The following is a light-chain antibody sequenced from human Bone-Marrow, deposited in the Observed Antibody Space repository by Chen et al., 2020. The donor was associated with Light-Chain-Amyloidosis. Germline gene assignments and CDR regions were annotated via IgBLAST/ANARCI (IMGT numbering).Light chain of an antibody. CDR1: NIGSTS. CDR3: QVWDRSSDRPV. CDR2: DDI. Sequence: SYVLTQPSSVSVAPGQTATIACGGNNIGSTSVHWYQQTPGQAPLLGVYDDIDRPSGIPERLSGSNSGNTATLTISRVEAGDEADYYCQVWDRSSDRPVFGGGTKLTVL. J-gene: IGLJ3*02. V-gene: IGLV3-21*02.